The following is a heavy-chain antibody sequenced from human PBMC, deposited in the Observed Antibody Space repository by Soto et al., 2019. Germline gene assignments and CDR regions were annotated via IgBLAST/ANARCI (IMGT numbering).Heavy chain of an antibody. D-gene: IGHD5-18*01. CDR2: IYPGDSDT. CDR3: ARPGYMGGYSYGSYGMDV. J-gene: IGHJ6*02. Sequence: GESLKISCKGSGYSFTSYWIGWVRQMPGKGLEWMGIIYPGDSDTRYSPSFQGQVTISADKSISTAYLQWSSLKASDTAMYYCARPGYMGGYSYGSYGMDVWGQGPTVTVSS. V-gene: IGHV5-51*01. CDR1: GYSFTSYW.